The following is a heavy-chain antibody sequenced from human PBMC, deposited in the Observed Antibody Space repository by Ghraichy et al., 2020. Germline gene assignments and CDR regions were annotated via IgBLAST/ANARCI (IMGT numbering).Heavy chain of an antibody. J-gene: IGHJ6*02. Sequence: ETLSLTCAASGFTFSNYWMHWVRQAPGKGLVWVSRINSDGSSTNYADSVKGRFTISRDNAKNTLHLQMNSLRAEETAVYYCARDRWNRSPNYYYYYGMDVWGQGTTVTVSS. CDR3: ARDRWNRSPNYYYYYGMDV. V-gene: IGHV3-74*01. CDR2: INSDGSST. CDR1: GFTFSNYW. D-gene: IGHD1-1*01.